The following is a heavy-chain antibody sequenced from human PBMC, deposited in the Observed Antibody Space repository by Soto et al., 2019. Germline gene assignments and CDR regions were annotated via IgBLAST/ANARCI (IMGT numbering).Heavy chain of an antibody. Sequence: SETLSLTCTVSGDSISTFYWGWMRQSPGKELGWIGYVYYTGSTNYNPSLKSRVTISVDRSKNQFSLKLTSANAADTAVYYCARGRTVRNYADDSSDYFYFLDYWGQGAQVTVSS. D-gene: IGHD3-22*01. CDR1: GDSISTFY. V-gene: IGHV4-59*01. CDR2: VYYTGST. J-gene: IGHJ4*02. CDR3: ARGRTVRNYADDSSDYFYFLDY.